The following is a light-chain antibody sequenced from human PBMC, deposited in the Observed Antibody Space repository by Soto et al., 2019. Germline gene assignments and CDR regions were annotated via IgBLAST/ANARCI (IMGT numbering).Light chain of an antibody. Sequence: QSVLTQPASVSGSPGQSITISCTGTSSDVGGYNYVSWYQHHPGKAPKVMIYEVSNRPSGVSNRFSGSKSGNTASLTISGLQADDEADYYCSSYTSISTYVFGTGTKVTVL. CDR3: SSYTSISTYV. CDR1: SSDVGGYNY. J-gene: IGLJ1*01. V-gene: IGLV2-14*01. CDR2: EVS.